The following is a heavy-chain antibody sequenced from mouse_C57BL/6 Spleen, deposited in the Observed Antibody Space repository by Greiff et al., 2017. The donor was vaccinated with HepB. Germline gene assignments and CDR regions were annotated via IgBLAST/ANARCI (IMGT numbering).Heavy chain of an antibody. V-gene: IGHV1-55*01. CDR3: ARPYGSSPSYWYFDV. J-gene: IGHJ1*03. D-gene: IGHD1-1*01. CDR2: IYPGSGST. Sequence: QVQLQQSGAELVKPGASVKMSCKASGYTFTSYWITWVKQRPGQGLEWIGDIYPGSGSTNYNEKFKSKATLTVDTSSSTAYMQLSSLTSEDSAVYYCARPYGSSPSYWYFDVWGTGTTVTVSS. CDR1: GYTFTSYW.